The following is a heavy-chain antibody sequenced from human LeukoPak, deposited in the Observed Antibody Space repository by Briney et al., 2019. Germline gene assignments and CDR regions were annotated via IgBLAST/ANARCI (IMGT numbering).Heavy chain of an antibody. CDR3: ARLDYDHFFDY. V-gene: IGHV4-38-2*01. Sequence: SETLFLTCAVSGYSISGGYYWGWIRQPPGKGLEWIGSIYHSGSTYYNPSLKSRVTISVDTSKNQFSLKLSSVTAADTAVYYCARLDYDHFFDYWGQGTLVTVSS. CDR1: GYSISGGYY. CDR2: IYHSGST. D-gene: IGHD3-3*01. J-gene: IGHJ4*02.